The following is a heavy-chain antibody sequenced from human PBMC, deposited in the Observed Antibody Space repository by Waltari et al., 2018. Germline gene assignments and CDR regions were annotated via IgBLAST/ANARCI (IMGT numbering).Heavy chain of an antibody. D-gene: IGHD6-19*01. CDR1: GGSFSGYY. V-gene: IGHV4-34*01. CDR2: INHSGST. CDR3: ARVIPVAVAFDI. J-gene: IGHJ3*02. Sequence: QVQLQQWGAGLLKPSETLSLTCAVYGGSFSGYYWSWIRQPPGKGLEWIGEINHSGSTNYNPSLKRRVTISVDTSKNQFSLKLSSVTAADTAVYYCARVIPVAVAFDIWGQGTMVTVSS.